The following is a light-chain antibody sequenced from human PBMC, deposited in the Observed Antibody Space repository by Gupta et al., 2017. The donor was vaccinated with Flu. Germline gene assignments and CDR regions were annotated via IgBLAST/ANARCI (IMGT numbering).Light chain of an antibody. CDR2: DAS. CDR1: RREVGPDYY. Sequence: TRREVGPDYYVHSYQQDPGSAPKLLIYDASKGRSGVAVRFSVSKSGNTPSLTISERYEEDEPDYYCCSYTSVSLFSVFGFGTKVTVL. CDR3: CSYTSVSLFSV. J-gene: IGLJ1*01. V-gene: IGLV2-14*03.